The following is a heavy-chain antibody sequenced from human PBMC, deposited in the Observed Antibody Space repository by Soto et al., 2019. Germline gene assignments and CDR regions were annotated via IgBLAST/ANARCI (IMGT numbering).Heavy chain of an antibody. CDR2: IIPIFGTA. D-gene: IGHD3-3*01. J-gene: IGHJ4*02. CDR1: GGTFSSYA. V-gene: IGHV1-69*01. Sequence: QVQLVQSGAEVKKPGSSVKVSCKASGGTFSSYAISWVRQAPGQGLEWMGGIIPIFGTANYAQKFQGRVTITADESTSTAYMELSSLRSEDTAVYYYATDFWSGYYPSSFDYWGQGTLVTVSS. CDR3: ATDFWSGYYPSSFDY.